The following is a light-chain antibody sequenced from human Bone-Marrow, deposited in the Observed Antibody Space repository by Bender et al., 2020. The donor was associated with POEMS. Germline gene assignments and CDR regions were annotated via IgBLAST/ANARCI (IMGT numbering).Light chain of an antibody. CDR2: DVS. J-gene: IGLJ3*02. Sequence: QSALTQPRSVSGSPGQSVTISCTGTSSDVGGYNYLSWYQQHPGKAPKLLISDVSDRPSGVSNRFSGSKSGNTASLSISWLQAEDEAEYYCCSYSSSILWVFGGGTGLTVL. V-gene: IGLV2-11*01. CDR3: CSYSSSILWV. CDR1: SSDVGGYNY.